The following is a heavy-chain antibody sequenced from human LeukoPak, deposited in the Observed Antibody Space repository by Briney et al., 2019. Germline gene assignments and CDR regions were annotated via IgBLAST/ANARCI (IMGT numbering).Heavy chain of an antibody. V-gene: IGHV1-69*13. Sequence: SVKVSCKASGGTFSSYALSWVRQAPGQGLEWMGGIIPIFGTANYAQKFQGRVTITADESTSTAYMELSSLRSEDTAVYYCGRDTAVGYSSSWYYYYGMDVWGQGTTVTVSS. CDR1: GGTFSSYA. J-gene: IGHJ6*02. CDR2: IIPIFGTA. D-gene: IGHD6-13*01. CDR3: GRDTAVGYSSSWYYYYGMDV.